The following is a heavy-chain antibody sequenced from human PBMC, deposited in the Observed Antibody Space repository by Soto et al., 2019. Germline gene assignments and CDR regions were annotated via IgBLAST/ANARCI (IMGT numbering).Heavy chain of an antibody. V-gene: IGHV1-69*13. Sequence: GASVKVSCKASGGTFSSYAISWVRQAPGQGLEWMGGIIPILGSANYAQKFQDRVTITADESTTTTYMELSSLGSEDAAVYYCASRERVDAFDIWGQGTMVTVSS. J-gene: IGHJ3*02. CDR3: ASRERVDAFDI. CDR1: GGTFSSYA. CDR2: IIPILGSA. D-gene: IGHD1-26*01.